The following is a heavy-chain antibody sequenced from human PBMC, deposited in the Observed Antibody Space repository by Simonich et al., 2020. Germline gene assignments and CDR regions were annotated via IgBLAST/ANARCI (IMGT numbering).Heavy chain of an antibody. J-gene: IGHJ2*01. CDR3: ARGGLGHWYFDL. CDR2: INPNSGGT. V-gene: IGHV1-2*02. D-gene: IGHD6-25*01. Sequence: QVQLVQSGAEVKKPGASVKVSCKASGYTFTGYYMHWVRHGPGQGLEGRGWINPNSGGTNEAQKLQGRVTMTRETSISTAYMELSRLRSDDTAVYYCARGGLGHWYFDLWGRGTLVTVSS. CDR1: GYTFTGYY.